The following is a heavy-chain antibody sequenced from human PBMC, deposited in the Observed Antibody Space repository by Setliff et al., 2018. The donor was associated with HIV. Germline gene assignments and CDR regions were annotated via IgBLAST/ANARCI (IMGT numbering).Heavy chain of an antibody. CDR2: MNSRIGNT. D-gene: IGHD1-26*01. CDR1: GYTFTSHD. V-gene: IGHV1-8*01. J-gene: IGHJ4*02. CDR3: ATSIGSGSYAGYGY. Sequence: ASVKVSCKASGYTFTSHDINWVRQATGQGLEWMGWMNSRIGNTFYAQKFQGRVTMTRNTSISTAYMELSNLRSEDTAVYYCATSIGSGSYAGYGYWGQGTLVTVSS.